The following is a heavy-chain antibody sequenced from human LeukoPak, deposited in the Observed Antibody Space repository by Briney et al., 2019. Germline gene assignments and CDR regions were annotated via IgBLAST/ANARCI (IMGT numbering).Heavy chain of an antibody. CDR2: ISYDGSNK. V-gene: IGHV3-30*04. Sequence: PGGSLRLSCAASGFTFSSYAMHWVRQAPGKGLEWVAVISYDGSNKYYADSVKGRFTISRDNSKNTLYLQMNSLRAEDTAVYYCARQSPKMATINGAFDIWGQGTMVTVSS. CDR3: ARQSPKMATINGAFDI. J-gene: IGHJ3*02. CDR1: GFTFSSYA. D-gene: IGHD5-24*01.